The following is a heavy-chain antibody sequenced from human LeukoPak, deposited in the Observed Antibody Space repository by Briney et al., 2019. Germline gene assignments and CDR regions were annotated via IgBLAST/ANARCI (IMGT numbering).Heavy chain of an antibody. V-gene: IGHV3-23*01. CDR2: ISGDGVST. D-gene: IGHD3-22*01. CDR3: AKFESGLSGYRVPGAFDI. Sequence: GGSLRLSCSASGFTFNNYALTWVRQTPGKGLECVSAISGDGVSTYYADSVKGRFTISRDNSKNTLYLQMNSLRAEDTAVYYCAKFESGLSGYRVPGAFDIWGQGTMVTVSS. CDR1: GFTFNNYA. J-gene: IGHJ3*02.